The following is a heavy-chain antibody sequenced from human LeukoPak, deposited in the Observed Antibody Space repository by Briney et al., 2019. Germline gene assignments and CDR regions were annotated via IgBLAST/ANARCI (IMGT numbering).Heavy chain of an antibody. V-gene: IGHV4-59*01. CDR3: AGTTYYYDSSGYYPGY. Sequence: SETLSLTCTASGGSISSYYWSWIRQPPGKGLEWIGYIYYSGSTNYNPSLKSRVTISVDTSKNQFSLKLSSVTAADAAVYYCAGTTYYYDSSGYYPGYWGQGTLVTVSS. CDR1: GGSISSYY. CDR2: IYYSGST. D-gene: IGHD3-22*01. J-gene: IGHJ4*02.